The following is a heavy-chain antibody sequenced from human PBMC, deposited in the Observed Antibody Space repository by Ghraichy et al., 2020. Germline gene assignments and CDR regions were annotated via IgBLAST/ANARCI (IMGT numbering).Heavy chain of an antibody. CDR2: IYYSGST. V-gene: IGHV4-59*08. J-gene: IGHJ4*02. Sequence: SQTLSLTCTVSGGSISSYYWSWIRQPPGKGLEWIGYIYYSGSTNYNPSLKSRVTISVDTSKNQFSLKLSSVTAADTAVYYCARHAPHDYGAALDYWGQGTLVTVSS. D-gene: IGHD4-17*01. CDR3: ARHAPHDYGAALDY. CDR1: GGSISSYY.